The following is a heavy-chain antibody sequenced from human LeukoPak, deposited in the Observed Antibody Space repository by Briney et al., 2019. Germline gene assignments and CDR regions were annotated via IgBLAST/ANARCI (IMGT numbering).Heavy chain of an antibody. CDR3: ARGKPPWVNAFDI. V-gene: IGHV1-69*05. J-gene: IGHJ3*02. CDR1: GGTFSSYA. CDR2: IIPIFGTA. D-gene: IGHD1-14*01. Sequence: SVKVSCKASGGTFSSYAISWVRQAPGQGLEWMGGIIPIFGTANYAQKFQGRVTITTDESTSTAYMELSSLRSEDTAVYYCARGKPPWVNAFDIWGQGTMVTVSS.